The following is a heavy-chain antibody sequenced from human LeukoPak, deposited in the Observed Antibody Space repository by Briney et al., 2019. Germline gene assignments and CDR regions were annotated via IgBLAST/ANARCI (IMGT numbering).Heavy chain of an antibody. CDR2: INPSVGTT. V-gene: IGHV1-46*01. CDR3: ATNYYGSGIYYKRAFDY. J-gene: IGHJ4*02. CDR1: GYTFTGYY. D-gene: IGHD3-10*01. Sequence: ASVKVSCKASGYTFTGYYMHWVRQAPGQGLEWMGVINPSVGTTNYAQKFQGRVTMTRDTSTSTVYMELSSLISEDTAGYHCATNYYGSGIYYKRAFDYWGEGTLVTVSP.